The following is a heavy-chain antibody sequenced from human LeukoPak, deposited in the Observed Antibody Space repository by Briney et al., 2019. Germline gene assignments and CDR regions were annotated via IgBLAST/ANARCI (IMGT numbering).Heavy chain of an antibody. J-gene: IGHJ6*02. Sequence: ASVKVSCKASGGTFSSYALTWVRQAPGQGLEWMGRITPILDIANYAQTFQGRVTITADKSTSTAYIELSSLSSEDTAVYYCARDQGVIAPPPYGLDVWGQGTTVTVSS. CDR2: ITPILDIA. CDR3: ARDQGVIAPPPYGLDV. D-gene: IGHD3-10*01. CDR1: GGTFSSYA. V-gene: IGHV1-69*04.